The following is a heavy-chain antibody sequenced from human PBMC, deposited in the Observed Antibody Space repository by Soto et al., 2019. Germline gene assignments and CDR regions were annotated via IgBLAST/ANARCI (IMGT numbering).Heavy chain of an antibody. V-gene: IGHV3-21*01. CDR3: ARDPYGGNAGPYFYYYGMDV. Sequence: EVQLVESGGGLVKPGGSLRLSCAASGFMFSTYSTNWVRQAPGKGLEWVASISSSSDYTYYADSVKGRFNITRDNAKNSLYMHMNSLRAEDTAVYYCARDPYGGNAGPYFYYYGMDVWGQGTTVTVSS. D-gene: IGHD2-15*01. CDR1: GFMFSTYS. J-gene: IGHJ6*02. CDR2: ISSSSDYT.